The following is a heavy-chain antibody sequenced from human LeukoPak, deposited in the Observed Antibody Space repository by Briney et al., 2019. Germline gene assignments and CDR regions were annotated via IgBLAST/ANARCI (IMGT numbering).Heavy chain of an antibody. J-gene: IGHJ4*02. D-gene: IGHD6-19*01. V-gene: IGHV3-30*02. Sequence: PGGSLRLSCAASGFTFSSYGMHWVRQAPGKGLEWVAFIRYDGSNKYYADSVKGRFTISRDNSKNTLYLQMNSLRAEDTAVYYCAKPGDSSGWYAGDYWGQGTLVTVSS. CDR3: AKPGDSSGWYAGDY. CDR1: GFTFSSYG. CDR2: IRYDGSNK.